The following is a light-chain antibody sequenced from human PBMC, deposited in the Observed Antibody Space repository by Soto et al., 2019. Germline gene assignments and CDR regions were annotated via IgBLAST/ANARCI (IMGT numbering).Light chain of an antibody. CDR1: QDINTD. CDR3: QQYYNYPRT. CDR2: SAS. J-gene: IGKJ5*01. V-gene: IGKV1-8*01. Sequence: AIRMTQTPSSFAASPGDRVTITCRASQDINTDLAWLQQKPGKAPHLLIYSASILQTGVPARFSGSGSGTDFTLTTSRLQTEDFATYLCQQYYNYPRTFGQGTRLEIK.